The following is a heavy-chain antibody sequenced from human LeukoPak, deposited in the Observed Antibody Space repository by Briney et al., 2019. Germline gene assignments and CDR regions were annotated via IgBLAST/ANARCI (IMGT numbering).Heavy chain of an antibody. CDR2: IGISSSHT. D-gene: IGHD4-23*01. Sequence: GGSLRLSCAASGFTFSTNSMNWVGQAPGKGPEWVSSIGISSSHTFYADSVKGRFTISRDNAEHSVYLQMNSLRAEDTAVYYCAKDLTTVATPYYYYYMDVWGKGTTVTVSS. J-gene: IGHJ6*03. CDR1: GFTFSTNS. CDR3: AKDLTTVATPYYYYYMDV. V-gene: IGHV3-21*01.